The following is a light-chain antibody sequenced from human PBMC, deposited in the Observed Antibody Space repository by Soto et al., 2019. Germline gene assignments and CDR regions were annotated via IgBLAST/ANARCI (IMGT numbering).Light chain of an antibody. CDR1: QSVNNNY. J-gene: IGKJ1*01. Sequence: EIVLTQPPGTLSLSPGERATLSCRASQSVNNNYLAWYQQKPGQAPRLLIYGASSRATGIPDRFSGSGSGTDFTLTISRLEPEDFEVYYCHQYGSSPGTFGQGTKVEI. V-gene: IGKV3-20*01. CDR3: HQYGSSPGT. CDR2: GAS.